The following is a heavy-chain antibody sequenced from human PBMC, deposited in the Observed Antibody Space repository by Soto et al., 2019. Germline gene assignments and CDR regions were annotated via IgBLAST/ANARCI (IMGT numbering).Heavy chain of an antibody. V-gene: IGHV1-69*19. Sequence: QVQLVQSGAEMKKPGSSVKVSCQSSGGTFNTYAMNWVRQAPGQGPEWMGDISPMFGAANYAPKSQGRVTITADESTGTSYMQLSSLTSEDTALYFCAREVQIHTPAFVYWGQGILVTVSS. CDR2: ISPMFGAA. J-gene: IGHJ4*02. CDR3: AREVQIHTPAFVY. CDR1: GGTFNTYA.